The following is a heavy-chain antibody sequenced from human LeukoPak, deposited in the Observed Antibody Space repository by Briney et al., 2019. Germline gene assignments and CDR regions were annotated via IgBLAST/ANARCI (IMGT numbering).Heavy chain of an antibody. Sequence: GGSLGLSCAASGFTFSSYAMHWVRQAPGKGLEWVAVISYDGSNKYYADSVKGRFTISRDNSKNTLYLQMNSLRAEDTAVYYCARDYGSGSYYYYGMDVWGKGTTVTVSS. CDR2: ISYDGSNK. CDR1: GFTFSSYA. V-gene: IGHV3-30*04. CDR3: ARDYGSGSYYYYGMDV. D-gene: IGHD3-10*01. J-gene: IGHJ6*04.